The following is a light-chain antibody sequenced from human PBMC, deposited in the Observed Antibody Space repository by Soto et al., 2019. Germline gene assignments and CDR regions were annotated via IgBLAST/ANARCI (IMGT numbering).Light chain of an antibody. CDR1: QSVSVN. J-gene: IGKJ3*01. V-gene: IGKV3-15*01. CDR3: QQYNDWPFT. CDR2: GVS. Sequence: EIVLTQSPATLSLSPRERATLSCRASQSVSVNLAWYQQKPGQAPRLLIYGVSTRATGIPARFSGSESGTEFTLTISSLQSEDFAVYYCQQYNDWPFTFGPGTKVDIK.